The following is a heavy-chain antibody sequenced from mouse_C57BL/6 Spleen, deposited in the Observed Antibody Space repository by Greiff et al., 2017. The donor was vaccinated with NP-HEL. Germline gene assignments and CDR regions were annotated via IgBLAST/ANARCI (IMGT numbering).Heavy chain of an antibody. CDR2: INPSSGYT. J-gene: IGHJ4*01. CDR1: GYTFTSYW. Sequence: QVQLQQSGAELAKPGASVKLSCKASGYTFTSYWMHWVKQRPGQGLEWIGYINPSSGYTKYNQKVKDKATLTADKSSSTAYMQLSSLTYEDSAVYYCARGIYYDYDADYAMDYWGQGTSVTVSS. V-gene: IGHV1-7*01. D-gene: IGHD2-4*01. CDR3: ARGIYYDYDADYAMDY.